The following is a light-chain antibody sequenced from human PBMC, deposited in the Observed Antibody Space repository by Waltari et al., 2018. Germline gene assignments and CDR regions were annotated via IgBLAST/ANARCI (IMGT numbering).Light chain of an antibody. CDR2: ASS. CDR3: QNYNSAPHT. CDR1: QGISNY. J-gene: IGKJ2*01. V-gene: IGKV1-27*01. Sequence: DIQITQSPSSLSASVEDRVTITCPASQGISNYLDWYQQKPRKVPDLLIYASSTLRSGVPSRFSGCGSGADFTLTINSLQPEDVATYYCQNYNSAPHTFGQGTKLEIK.